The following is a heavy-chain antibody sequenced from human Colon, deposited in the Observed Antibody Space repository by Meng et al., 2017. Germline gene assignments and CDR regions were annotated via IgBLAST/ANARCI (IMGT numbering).Heavy chain of an antibody. CDR1: GFTFSSYV. Sequence: GESLMISCAGSGFTFSSYVMHWVRQAPGKGLEWLAVIRFDGSNQYYADSVKGRFTISRDTSKNTLYLQMNSLRAEDTAFYYCARDFDVLTAYYPHYWGQGTLVTVSS. J-gene: IGHJ4*02. CDR2: IRFDGSNQ. D-gene: IGHD3-9*01. V-gene: IGHV3-33*01. CDR3: ARDFDVLTAYYPHY.